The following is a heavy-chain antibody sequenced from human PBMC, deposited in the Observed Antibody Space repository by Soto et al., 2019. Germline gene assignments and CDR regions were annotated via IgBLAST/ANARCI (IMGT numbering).Heavy chain of an antibody. CDR1: GFTFSSYG. V-gene: IGHV3-30*18. J-gene: IGHJ4*02. Sequence: QVQLVESGGGVVQPGRSLRLSCAASGFTFSSYGMHWVRQAPGKGLEWVAVISYDGSNKYYADSVKGRFTISRDNSKNTLYLQMNSLRAEDTAVYYCAKDLRRYCSGGSCYGIDYWGQRTLVTVSS. D-gene: IGHD2-15*01. CDR2: ISYDGSNK. CDR3: AKDLRRYCSGGSCYGIDY.